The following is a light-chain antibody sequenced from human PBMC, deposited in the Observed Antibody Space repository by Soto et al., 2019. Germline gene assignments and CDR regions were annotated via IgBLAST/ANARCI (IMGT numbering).Light chain of an antibody. J-gene: IGLJ3*02. CDR1: SSNIRNNY. V-gene: IGLV1-44*01. Sequence: QSVLTQPPSVSAAPGQKVTISCSGSSSNIRNNYVSWYQQLPGTAPKLLIYNNNERPSGVPDRFSGSKSGTSASLAISGLQSEDEADYYCATWDDGLNGWVFGGGTKLTVL. CDR2: NNN. CDR3: ATWDDGLNGWV.